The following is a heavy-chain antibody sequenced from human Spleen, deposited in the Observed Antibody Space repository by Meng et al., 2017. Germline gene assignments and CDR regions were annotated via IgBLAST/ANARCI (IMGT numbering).Heavy chain of an antibody. J-gene: IGHJ2*01. CDR3: ARDQGYGDYFPYWYFDL. D-gene: IGHD4-17*01. CDR1: GGSISSGNYY. V-gene: IGHV4-61*01. CDR2: IYYSGST. Sequence: SETLSLTCTVSGGSISSGNYYWSWIRQPPGKGLEWIGYIYYSGSTNYNPSLKSRVTISVDTSKNQFSLKLSSVTAADTAVYYCARDQGYGDYFPYWYFDLWGRGTLVTVSS.